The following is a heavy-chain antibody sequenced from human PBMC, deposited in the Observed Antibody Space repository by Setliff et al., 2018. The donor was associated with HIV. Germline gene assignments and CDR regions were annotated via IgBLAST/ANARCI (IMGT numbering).Heavy chain of an antibody. CDR2: IYNSAST. CDR1: GASINSGYDY. CDR3: ARDSGIAVAGRLGY. D-gene: IGHD6-19*01. V-gene: IGHV4-39*02. Sequence: SETLSLTCTVSGASINSGYDYWVWIRQPPGKGLQWIGSIYNSASTYYSPSLKRRVIMSVDTSKNRFSLRLSSVSAADTAVYYCARDSGIAVAGRLGYWGQGTLVTVSS. J-gene: IGHJ4*02.